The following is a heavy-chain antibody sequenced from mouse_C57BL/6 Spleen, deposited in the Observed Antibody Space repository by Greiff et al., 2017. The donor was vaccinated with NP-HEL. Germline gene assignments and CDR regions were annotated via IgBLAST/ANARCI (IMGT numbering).Heavy chain of an antibody. CDR2: INYDGSST. CDR3: ARDGYFDV. CDR1: GFTFSDYY. J-gene: IGHJ1*03. Sequence: EVKLVESEGGLVQPGSSMKLSCTASGFTFSDYYMAWVRHVPEKGLEWVANINYDGSSTYYLDSLKSRFIISRDNAKNILYLQMSSLKSEDTATYYCARDGYFDVWGTGTTVTVSS. V-gene: IGHV5-16*01.